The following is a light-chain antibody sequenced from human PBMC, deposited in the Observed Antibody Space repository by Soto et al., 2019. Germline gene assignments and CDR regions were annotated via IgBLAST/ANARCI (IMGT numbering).Light chain of an antibody. J-gene: IGLJ2*01. CDR3: QTWGTGIHVV. Sequence: QAVVTQSPSASASLGASVKLTCTLSSGHSSNAIAWHQQQPEKGPRYLLKVNSDGSHIKGDGIPDRFSGSSSGAERYLTISSLQSEDEADYYCQTWGTGIHVVFGGGTKLTVL. CDR1: SGHSSNA. CDR2: VNSDGSH. V-gene: IGLV4-69*01.